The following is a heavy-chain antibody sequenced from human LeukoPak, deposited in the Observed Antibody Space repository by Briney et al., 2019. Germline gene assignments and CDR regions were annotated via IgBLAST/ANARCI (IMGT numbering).Heavy chain of an antibody. CDR3: AKDGDYYDSSGTDAFDI. D-gene: IGHD3-22*01. Sequence: HTGGSLRLSCAASGFTFAGYAMSWVRQAPGKGLEWVSTLSGSGGSTYYADSVKGRFTISRDNSKNTLYVQMNSLRAEDTAVYYCAKDGDYYDSSGTDAFDIWGQGTMVTVSS. CDR1: GFTFAGYA. CDR2: LSGSGGST. J-gene: IGHJ3*02. V-gene: IGHV3-23*01.